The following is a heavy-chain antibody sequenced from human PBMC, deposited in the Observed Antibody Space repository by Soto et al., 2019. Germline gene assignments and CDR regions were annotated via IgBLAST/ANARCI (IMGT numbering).Heavy chain of an antibody. CDR2: ISAYNGNT. D-gene: IGHD1-26*01. J-gene: IGHJ4*02. CDR1: GYTFTGYY. Sequence: ASVKVSCKASGYTFTGYYMHWVRQAPGQGLEWMGWISAYNGNTNYAQKLQGRVTMTTDTSTSTAYMELRSLRSDDTAVYYCARDLVGATYGYWGQGTLVTVSS. V-gene: IGHV1-18*04. CDR3: ARDLVGATYGY.